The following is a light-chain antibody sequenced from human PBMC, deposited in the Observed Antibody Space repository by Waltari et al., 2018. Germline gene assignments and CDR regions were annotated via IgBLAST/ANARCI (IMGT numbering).Light chain of an antibody. CDR1: SGSVGSNDL. J-gene: IGLJ1*01. Sequence: QSALTQPASVSGSPGQSTTISCTGTSGSVGSNDLVSWYQQHPGKAPKLIIYEINKRPSGVSNRFSGAKSGKTASLTISGLQAEDEADYYCCSFTNSRNFDVFGTGTKVTVL. V-gene: IGLV2-23*02. CDR2: EIN. CDR3: CSFTNSRNFDV.